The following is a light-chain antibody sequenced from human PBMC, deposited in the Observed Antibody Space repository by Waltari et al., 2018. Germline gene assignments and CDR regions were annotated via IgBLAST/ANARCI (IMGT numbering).Light chain of an antibody. CDR3: QQYYSIPRS. V-gene: IGKV4-1*01. CDR1: QSVLFSSNNENY. Sequence: DIVMTQSPDSLAVSLGERATINCKSSQSVLFSSNNENYLAWYQQKPGQPPKLLIYWASTRASGVPDRFRGSWSGTDFTLTISSLQAEDVAVYYCQQYYSIPRSFGQGTKLEIK. CDR2: WAS. J-gene: IGKJ2*03.